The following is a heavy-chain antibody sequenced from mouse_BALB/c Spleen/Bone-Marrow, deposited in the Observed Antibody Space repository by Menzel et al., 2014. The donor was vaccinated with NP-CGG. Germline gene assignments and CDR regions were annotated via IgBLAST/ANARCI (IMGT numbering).Heavy chain of an antibody. CDR3: VLRWFAY. Sequence: EVHLVESGEGLVKPGGSLKLSCAASGFTFSDYYMYWVRQTPEKRLEWVATISDGGSYTYYPDSVKGRFTISRDNAKNNLYLQMSSLKSEDTAMYYCVLRWFAYWGQGTLVTVSA. J-gene: IGHJ3*01. CDR2: ISDGGSYT. CDR1: GFTFSDYY. D-gene: IGHD1-1*01. V-gene: IGHV5-4*02.